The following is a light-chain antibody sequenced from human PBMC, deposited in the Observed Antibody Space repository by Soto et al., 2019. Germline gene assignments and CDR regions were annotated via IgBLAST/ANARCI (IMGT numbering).Light chain of an antibody. V-gene: IGLV2-14*01. J-gene: IGLJ1*01. CDR1: SSDVGGYNY. Sequence: QSALTQPASVSGSPGQSITIPCTGTSSDVGGYNYVSWYQHHPGKAPRLMIYEVSNRPSGVSDRFSGSKSGNTASLTISGLLAEDEADYYCSSYTSINTYVFGTGTKVTVL. CDR2: EVS. CDR3: SSYTSINTYV.